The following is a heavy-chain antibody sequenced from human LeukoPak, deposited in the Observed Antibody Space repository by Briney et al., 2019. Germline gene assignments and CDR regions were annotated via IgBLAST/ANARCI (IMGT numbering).Heavy chain of an antibody. J-gene: IGHJ4*02. V-gene: IGHV3-23*01. CDR2: IGTSGGST. CDR3: AKAQWPRIPYYFDY. CDR1: GFTFSSYA. Sequence: GGSLRLSCAASGFTFSSYAMSWVRQAPGKGLEWVSGIGTSGGSTYYADSVKGRFTISRDSSMNTLYLQMNSLRAEDTAVYYCAKAQWPRIPYYFDYWGQGTLVTVSS. D-gene: IGHD6-19*01.